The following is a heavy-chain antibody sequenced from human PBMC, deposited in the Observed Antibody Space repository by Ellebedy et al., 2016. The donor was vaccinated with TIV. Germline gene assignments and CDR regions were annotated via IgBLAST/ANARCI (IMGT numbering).Heavy chain of an antibody. CDR1: GYTFTGYY. D-gene: IGHD3-9*01. CDR3: ARDLPYYDILTGYYIGYYFDY. CDR2: INPNSGGT. Sequence: ASVKVSXKASGYTFTGYYMHWVRQAPGQGLEWMGWINPNSGGTNYAQKFQGRVTMTRDTSISTAYMELSRLRSDDTAVYYCARDLPYYDILTGYYIGYYFDYWGQGTLVTVSS. V-gene: IGHV1-2*02. J-gene: IGHJ4*02.